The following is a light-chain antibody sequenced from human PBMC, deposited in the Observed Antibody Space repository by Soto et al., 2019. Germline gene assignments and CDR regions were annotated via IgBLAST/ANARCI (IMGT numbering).Light chain of an antibody. CDR2: KAS. Sequence: IPMTQSPSTLSGSVLDRVTITCRASQTISSWLAWYQQKPGKAPKLLIYKASTLKSRVPSRFSGSGSGTEFTLTISSLQPDDFATYYCQHYNSYSEAFGQGTK. J-gene: IGKJ1*01. CDR3: QHYNSYSEA. CDR1: QTISSW. V-gene: IGKV1-5*03.